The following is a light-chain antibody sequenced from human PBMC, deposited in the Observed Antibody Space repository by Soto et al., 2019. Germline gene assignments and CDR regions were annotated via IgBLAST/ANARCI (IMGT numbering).Light chain of an antibody. J-gene: IGKJ2*01. Sequence: DIQMTQSPSSLSASLGDSVTITCRASQNIRTYLNWYQQKPGKAPKLLIHSASALPSGVPSRFSASGSGTEFTLTMSGLQPEDFATYYCQQGHSTPYPFGQGTKVEIK. CDR3: QQGHSTPYP. CDR2: SAS. V-gene: IGKV1-39*01. CDR1: QNIRTY.